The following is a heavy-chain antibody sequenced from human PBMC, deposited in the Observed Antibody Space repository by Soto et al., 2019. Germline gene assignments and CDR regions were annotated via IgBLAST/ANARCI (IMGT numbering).Heavy chain of an antibody. Sequence: GGSLRLSCTASGFTFSNYAMSWVRQAPGKGLEWVSFISGSGRSTYYADSVKGRFTISRDNSKNTLSLQMNSLRAEDTAVYYCAKESNTAMVSCFEYWGLGTLVTVSS. J-gene: IGHJ4*02. CDR2: ISGSGRST. CDR1: GFTFSNYA. D-gene: IGHD5-18*01. V-gene: IGHV3-23*01. CDR3: AKESNTAMVSCFEY.